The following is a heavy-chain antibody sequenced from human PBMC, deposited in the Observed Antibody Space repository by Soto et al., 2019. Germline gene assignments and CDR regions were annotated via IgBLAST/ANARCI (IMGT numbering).Heavy chain of an antibody. CDR3: ARAVARGVKTIYYYYGLDI. J-gene: IGHJ6*02. CDR2: INPGNGNT. V-gene: IGHV1-3*01. D-gene: IGHD3-10*01. Sequence: ASVKVSCKTSGYTFSSYAMHWVRQAPGQSFEWMGWINPGNGNTKSSQKFQGRVTITRDTSAGTAYMELSSLRSEDTAVYYCARAVARGVKTIYYYYGLDIWGQGTTVTVSS. CDR1: GYTFSSYA.